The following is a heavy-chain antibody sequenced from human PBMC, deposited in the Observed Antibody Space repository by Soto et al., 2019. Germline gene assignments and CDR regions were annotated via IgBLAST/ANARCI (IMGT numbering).Heavy chain of an antibody. V-gene: IGHV3-23*01. CDR1: GFTFGSYS. Sequence: GGSLRLSCAASGFTFGSYSFSWVRQAPGMGLEWVSAITGSSTHTYYSDSVRGRFDVSRDNSKNSLYLQMNSLRAEDTAVYYCARYDSSGYYWPYYYYGMDVWGQGTTVTSP. CDR2: ITGSSTHT. D-gene: IGHD3-22*01. J-gene: IGHJ6*02. CDR3: ARYDSSGYYWPYYYYGMDV.